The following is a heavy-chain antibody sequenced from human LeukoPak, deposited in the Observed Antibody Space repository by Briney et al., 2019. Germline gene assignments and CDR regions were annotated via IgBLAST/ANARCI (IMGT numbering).Heavy chain of an antibody. CDR3: ARQSDSSGWGGNWFDP. V-gene: IGHV4-59*08. Sequence: SETLSLTCTVSGGSISSYYWSWIRQPPGKGLEWIGYIYYSGSTNYNPSLKSRVTISVDTSKNQFSLKLSSVTAADTAVYYCARQSDSSGWGGNWFDPWGQGTLVTVSS. D-gene: IGHD6-19*01. J-gene: IGHJ5*02. CDR1: GGSISSYY. CDR2: IYYSGST.